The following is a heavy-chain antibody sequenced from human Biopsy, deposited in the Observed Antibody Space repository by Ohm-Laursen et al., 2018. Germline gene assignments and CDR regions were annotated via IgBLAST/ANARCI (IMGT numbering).Heavy chain of an antibody. V-gene: IGHV1-69*01. CDR3: VGGQRGPPIGVTVPGDAFDL. J-gene: IGHJ3*01. D-gene: IGHD2/OR15-2a*01. Sequence: SSVKVSCKTSGVTFDTYAFGWVRQAPGQGLEWMGGRIPYFNTIYYARNFQDRAVITADRSARTTDMQLSGLRPDDTAGYYCVGGQRGPPIGVTVPGDAFDLWGPGTMVTVSP. CDR1: GVTFDTYA. CDR2: RIPYFNTI.